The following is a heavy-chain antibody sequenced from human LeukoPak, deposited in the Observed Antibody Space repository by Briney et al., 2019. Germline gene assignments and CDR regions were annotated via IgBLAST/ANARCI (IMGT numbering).Heavy chain of an antibody. D-gene: IGHD5-12*01. CDR3: ASGYRQRAPYYYYYYMDV. J-gene: IGHJ6*03. CDR2: IIPIFGTA. Sequence: PAASVKVSCKASGGTFSSYAISWVRQAPGQGLEWMGGIIPIFGTANYAQKFQGRVTITADESTSTAYMELSSLRSEDTAVYYCASGYRQRAPYYYYYYMDVWGKGTTVTVSS. V-gene: IGHV1-69*13. CDR1: GGTFSSYA.